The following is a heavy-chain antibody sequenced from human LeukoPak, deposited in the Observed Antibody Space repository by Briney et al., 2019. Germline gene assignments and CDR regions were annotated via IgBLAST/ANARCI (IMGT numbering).Heavy chain of an antibody. CDR1: GFTFSSSA. D-gene: IGHD2-8*02. CDR2: IAHHGNNK. V-gene: IGHV3-30*02. J-gene: IGHJ4*02. Sequence: PGGSLRLSCAASGFTFSSSAMHWVRQGPGKGLEWVAYIAHHGNNKYYADSVKGRFTISRDNSKGSLYLQMSSLRADDTAVYYCAKDGSWSCTDWGQGTLVRVSS. CDR3: AKDGSWSCTD.